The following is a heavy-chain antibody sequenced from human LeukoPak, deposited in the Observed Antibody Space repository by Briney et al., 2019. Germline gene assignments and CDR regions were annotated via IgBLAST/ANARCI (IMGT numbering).Heavy chain of an antibody. D-gene: IGHD1-1*01. CDR2: IYYSGT. CDR3: ARVQRPLDGADY. Sequence: PSETLSLTCTVSGGSIGSYYWSWIRQPPAKGLEWIGYIYYSGTKYNPSLKSRLTISVDTSKNQFSLKLSSVTAADTAVYYCARVQRPLDGADYWGQGTLVTVSS. CDR1: GGSIGSYY. J-gene: IGHJ4*02. V-gene: IGHV4-59*01.